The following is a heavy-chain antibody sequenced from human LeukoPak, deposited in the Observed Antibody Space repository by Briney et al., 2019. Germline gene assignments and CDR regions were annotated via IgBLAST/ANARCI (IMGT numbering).Heavy chain of an antibody. CDR3: ASGDYYDSSDFDY. CDR2: IIPIFGTA. CDR1: GGTFSSYA. J-gene: IGHJ4*02. Sequence: SVKVSCKASGGTFSSYAISWARQAPGQGLEWMGRIIPIFGTANYAQKFQGRVTITPDESTSTAYMELSSLRSEDTAVYYCASGDYYDSSDFDYWGQGTLVTVSP. D-gene: IGHD3-22*01. V-gene: IGHV1-69*13.